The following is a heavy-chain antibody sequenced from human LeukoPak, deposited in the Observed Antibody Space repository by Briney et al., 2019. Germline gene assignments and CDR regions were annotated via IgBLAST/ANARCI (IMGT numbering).Heavy chain of an antibody. CDR1: GGSITSFY. CDR2: IYYSGNT. V-gene: IGHV4-59*13. D-gene: IGHD5-12*01. Sequence: KTSETLSLTCTVSGGSITSFYWTWIRQPPGKGLEWIGYIYYSGNTNYNPSLKSRVTISVDTSQNQFSLKLNSVTAADTAVYYCARAGAHGYSGYDLWGQGTMVTVSS. J-gene: IGHJ3*01. CDR3: ARAGAHGYSGYDL.